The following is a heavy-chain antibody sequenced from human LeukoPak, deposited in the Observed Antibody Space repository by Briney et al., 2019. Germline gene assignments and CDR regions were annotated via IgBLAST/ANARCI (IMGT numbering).Heavy chain of an antibody. J-gene: IGHJ6*03. CDR2: IYYSGST. Sequence: SETLSLTCTVSRGSISSSSYYWGWIRQPPGKGLEWIGSIYYSGSTYYNPSLKSRVTISVDTSKNQFSLKLSSVTAADTAVYYCARHRIYDILTGYYYMDVWGKGTTVTVSS. CDR1: RGSISSSSYY. CDR3: ARHRIYDILTGYYYMDV. V-gene: IGHV4-39*01. D-gene: IGHD3-9*01.